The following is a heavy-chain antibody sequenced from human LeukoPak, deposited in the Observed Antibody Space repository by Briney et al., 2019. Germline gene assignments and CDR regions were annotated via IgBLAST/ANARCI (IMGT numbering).Heavy chain of an antibody. J-gene: IGHJ4*02. Sequence: GGPLRLSCAASGFTVSSNYMSWVRQAPGKGLEWVSVIYSGGSTYYADSVKGRFTISRDNSKNTLYLQMNSLRAEDTAVYYCASSLYYDYVWGSPPGGFDYWGQGTLVTVSS. D-gene: IGHD3-16*01. CDR2: IYSGGST. CDR1: GFTVSSNY. CDR3: ASSLYYDYVWGSPPGGFDY. V-gene: IGHV3-66*01.